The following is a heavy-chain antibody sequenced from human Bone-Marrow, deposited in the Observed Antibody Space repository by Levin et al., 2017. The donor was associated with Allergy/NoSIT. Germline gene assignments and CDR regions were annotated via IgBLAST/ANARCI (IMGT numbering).Heavy chain of an antibody. V-gene: IGHV4-59*01. Sequence: GSLRLSCTVSGISISSDSWSWIRQTPGKGLEWIGNIYYTGSTKYLPSLKSRVTISLDKSKNQFSLHLSSVTAADTAVYYCAREPTGWFDPWGSGTLVTVSS. CDR2: IYYTGST. J-gene: IGHJ5*02. CDR3: AREPTGWFDP. CDR1: GISISSDS.